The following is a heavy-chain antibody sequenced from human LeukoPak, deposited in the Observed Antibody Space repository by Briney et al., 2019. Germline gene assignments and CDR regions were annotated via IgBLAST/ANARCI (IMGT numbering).Heavy chain of an antibody. Sequence: GASVKASCKASGYTFTSFDINWVRQATGQGLEWMGWMNPNSGNTGFAQKFQGRVTMTRDTSISTAYMELSGLRSEDTAVYYCARGRGTGSGLRRLDYWGQGTLVTISS. J-gene: IGHJ4*02. V-gene: IGHV1-8*01. CDR1: GYTFTSFD. CDR3: ARGRGTGSGLRRLDY. CDR2: MNPNSGNT. D-gene: IGHD1-1*01.